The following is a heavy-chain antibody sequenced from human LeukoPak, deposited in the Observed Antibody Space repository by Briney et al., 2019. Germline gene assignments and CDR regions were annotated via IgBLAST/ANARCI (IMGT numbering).Heavy chain of an antibody. V-gene: IGHV3-9*01. CDR3: AKDSRMNTFGGVIVRAFY. D-gene: IGHD3-16*02. J-gene: IGHJ4*02. Sequence: GGSLRLSCAASGFTFDDYAMHWVRHAPGKGLEWVSGISWNSGSIGYADSVKGRFTISRDNAKNSLYLQMNSLRAEDTALYYCAKDSRMNTFGGVIVRAFYWGQGTLVTVSS. CDR2: ISWNSGSI. CDR1: GFTFDDYA.